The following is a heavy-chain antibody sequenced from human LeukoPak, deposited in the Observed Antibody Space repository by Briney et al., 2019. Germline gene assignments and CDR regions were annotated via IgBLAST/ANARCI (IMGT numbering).Heavy chain of an antibody. CDR3: ARERITMVRGVTRDAFDI. CDR2: INPSGGST. J-gene: IGHJ3*02. D-gene: IGHD3-10*01. V-gene: IGHV1-46*01. CDR1: GYTFTSYY. Sequence: ASVKVSCEASGYTFTSYYMHWVRQAPGQGLEWMGIINPSGGSTSYAQKFQGRVTMTRDTSTSTVYMELSSLRSEDTAVYYCARERITMVRGVTRDAFDIWGQGTMVTVSS.